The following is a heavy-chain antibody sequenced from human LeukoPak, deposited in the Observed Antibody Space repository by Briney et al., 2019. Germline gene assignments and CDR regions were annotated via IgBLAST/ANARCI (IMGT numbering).Heavy chain of an antibody. CDR2: IKQDGSEK. CDR3: VREARESGGFDY. CDR1: GFIFSSYW. V-gene: IGHV3-7*01. Sequence: SGGSLRLSCAGSGFIFSSYWMTWVRQAPGKGLEWVANIKQDGSEKYYVDSVKGRFTISRDNAKNSLYLQMNSLRAEDTAVYYCVREARESGGFDYWGQGTLVTVSS. D-gene: IGHD5-24*01. J-gene: IGHJ4*02.